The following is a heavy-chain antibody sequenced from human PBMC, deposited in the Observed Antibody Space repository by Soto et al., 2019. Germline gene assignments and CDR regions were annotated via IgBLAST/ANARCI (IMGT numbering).Heavy chain of an antibody. CDR2: ISYDGSNK. D-gene: IGHD3-22*01. V-gene: IGHV3-30-3*01. J-gene: IGHJ4*02. CDR3: ARDLAQYYYDSSDGFDY. CDR1: GFTFSSYA. Sequence: VGSLRLSCAASGFTFSSYAMHWVRQAPGKGLEWVAVISYDGSNKYYADSVKGRFTISRDNSKNTLYLQMNSLRAEDTAVYYCARDLAQYYYDSSDGFDYWGQGTLVTVSS.